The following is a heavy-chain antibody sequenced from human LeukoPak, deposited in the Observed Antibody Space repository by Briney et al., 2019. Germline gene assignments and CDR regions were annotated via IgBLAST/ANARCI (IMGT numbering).Heavy chain of an antibody. CDR2: IYSGGST. V-gene: IGHV3-53*01. CDR1: GFTVSNNY. Sequence: PGGSLRLSCAASGFTVSNNYMSWVRQAPGKGLEWVSVIYSGGSTYFADSVKGRFTISRDYSKNTLYLQMNSLRAEDTAVYYCARGWVTMVRGVIMSAFDIWGQGTMVTVSS. CDR3: ARGWVTMVRGVIMSAFDI. J-gene: IGHJ3*02. D-gene: IGHD3-10*01.